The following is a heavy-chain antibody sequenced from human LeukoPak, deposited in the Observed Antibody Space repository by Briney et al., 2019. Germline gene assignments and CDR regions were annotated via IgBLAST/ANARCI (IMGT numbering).Heavy chain of an antibody. Sequence: TGGSLRLSCEGSAFIFGGHWMNWVRQTPGKGLEWVSYISSSSSSTIYYADSVKGRFTISRDNAKNSLYLQMNSLRDEDTAVYYCAREPYGSGSYQFDYWGQGTLVTVSS. CDR2: ISSSSSSTI. J-gene: IGHJ4*02. V-gene: IGHV3-48*02. CDR3: AREPYGSGSYQFDY. D-gene: IGHD3-10*01. CDR1: AFIFGGHW.